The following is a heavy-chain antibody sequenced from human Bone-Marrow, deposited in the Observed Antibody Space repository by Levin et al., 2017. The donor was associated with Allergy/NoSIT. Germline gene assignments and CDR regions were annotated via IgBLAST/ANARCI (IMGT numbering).Heavy chain of an antibody. CDR1: GFTFRSYS. Sequence: LSLTCAASGFTFRSYSMIWVRQAPGKGLEWVSFISRSSTYTYYADSVKGRFTISRDNAKNSLYLQMNSLRAEDTAVYYCARRDGYNAHAFDIWGQGTMVTVSS. D-gene: IGHD5-24*01. J-gene: IGHJ3*02. CDR2: ISRSSTYT. CDR3: ARRDGYNAHAFDI. V-gene: IGHV3-21*01.